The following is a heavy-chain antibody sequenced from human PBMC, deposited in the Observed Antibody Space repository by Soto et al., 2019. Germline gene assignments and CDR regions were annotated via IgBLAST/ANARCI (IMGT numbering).Heavy chain of an antibody. D-gene: IGHD6-13*01. CDR1: GFTFSSYA. V-gene: IGHV3-30-3*01. CDR3: ARDRIAAGYGMDV. CDR2: ISYDGSNK. Sequence: PGGSLRLSCAASGFTFSSYAMHWVRQAPGKGLEWVAVISYDGSNKYYADSVKGRFTISRDNSKNTLYLQMNSLRAEDTAVYYCARDRIAAGYGMDVWGQGTTVTV. J-gene: IGHJ6*02.